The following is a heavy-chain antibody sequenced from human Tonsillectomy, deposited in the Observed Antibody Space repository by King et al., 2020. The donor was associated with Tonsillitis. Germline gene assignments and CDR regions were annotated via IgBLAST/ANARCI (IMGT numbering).Heavy chain of an antibody. CDR1: GGTFSSYA. D-gene: IGHD3-22*01. V-gene: IGHV1-69*04. Sequence: QLVQSGAEVKKPGSSVKVSCKASGGTFSSYAISWVRQAPGQGLEWMGRIIPIFCIANYAQKFQGRVTIIADKSTSTAYMELSSLRSEDTAVYYCARVLGPWGYYESSGYKVPDYWGQGTLVTVSS. CDR3: ARVLGPWGYYESSGYKVPDY. CDR2: IIPIFCIA. J-gene: IGHJ4*02.